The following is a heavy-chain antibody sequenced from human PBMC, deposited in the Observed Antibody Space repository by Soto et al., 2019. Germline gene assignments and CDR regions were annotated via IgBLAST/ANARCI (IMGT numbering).Heavy chain of an antibody. CDR1: GGSISSGGYS. V-gene: IGHV4-30-2*01. Sequence: QLQLQESGSGLVKPSQTLSLTCAVSGGSISSGGYSWSWIRQPPGKGLEWIGYIYHSGSTYYNPYIKSRVTISVDRSKNQFSLKLSSVTAADTAGYYCARGQVVAAQHWGQGTLVTVSS. D-gene: IGHD2-15*01. CDR3: ARGQVVAAQH. CDR2: IYHSGST. J-gene: IGHJ4*02.